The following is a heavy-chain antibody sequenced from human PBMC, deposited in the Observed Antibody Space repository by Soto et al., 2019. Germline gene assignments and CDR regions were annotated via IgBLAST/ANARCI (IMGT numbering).Heavy chain of an antibody. V-gene: IGHV3-23*01. CDR2: GGSGGST. Sequence: DVQLLEWGGGSVQRGGSLRLSCAASGFTFSTYGMTWVRQAPGKGLEWVSYGGSGGSTYYADSVKGRFTISRANSKNILYLQMNSLRAEDMAVYYCVKFRGRAYHYYYMDVWGNGTTVTVSS. J-gene: IGHJ6*03. CDR3: VKFRGRAYHYYYMDV. D-gene: IGHD3-16*01. CDR1: GFTFSTYG.